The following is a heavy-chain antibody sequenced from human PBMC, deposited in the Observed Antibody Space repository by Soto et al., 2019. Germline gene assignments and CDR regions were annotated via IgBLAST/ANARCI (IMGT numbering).Heavy chain of an antibody. CDR2: IVVGSGNT. J-gene: IGHJ4*02. CDR3: ARHSLGYCSGGPCPYYFEY. V-gene: IGHV1-58*01. D-gene: IGHD2-15*01. CDR1: GFTFTSSA. Sequence: ASVKVSCKASGFTFTSSAVQWVRQARGQRLEWIGWIVVGSGNTNYAQKFQERVTISVDTSKNQLSLKLSSVTAADTAVYYCARHSLGYCSGGPCPYYFEYWGQGTLVTVSS.